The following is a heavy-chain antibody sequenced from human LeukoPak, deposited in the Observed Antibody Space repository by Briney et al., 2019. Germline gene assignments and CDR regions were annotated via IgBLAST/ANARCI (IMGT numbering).Heavy chain of an antibody. V-gene: IGHV3-48*03. J-gene: IGHJ4*02. CDR3: ARDGRFDYSSSSYLDY. CDR2: ISSSGGII. CDR1: GFTFSSYE. D-gene: IGHD6-6*01. Sequence: PGGSLRLFCAASGFTFSSYEMNWVRQAPGKGLEWVAYISSSGGIIYYADSVEGRFTISKDNAKNSLYLQMNSLRAEDTAVYYYARDGRFDYSSSSYLDYWGQGTLVTVSS.